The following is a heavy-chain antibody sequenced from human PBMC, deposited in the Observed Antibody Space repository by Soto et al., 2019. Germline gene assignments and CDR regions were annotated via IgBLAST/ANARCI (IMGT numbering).Heavy chain of an antibody. CDR3: AREVGSSARNWFDP. CDR1: GFTFSSYW. Sequence: GGSLRLSCAASGFTFSSYWMSWVRQAPGKGLERVANIKQDGSEKYYVDSVKGRFTISRDNAKNSLYLQMNSLRAEDTAVYYCAREVGSSARNWFDPWGQGTLVTVSS. J-gene: IGHJ5*02. CDR2: IKQDGSEK. D-gene: IGHD6-6*01. V-gene: IGHV3-7*01.